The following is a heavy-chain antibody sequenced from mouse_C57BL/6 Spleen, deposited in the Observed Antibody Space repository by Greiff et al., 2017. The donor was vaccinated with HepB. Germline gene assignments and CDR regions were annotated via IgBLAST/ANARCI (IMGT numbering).Heavy chain of an antibody. V-gene: IGHV14-1*01. D-gene: IGHD2-1*01. Sequence: VQLQQSGAELVRPGASVKLSCTASGFNIKDYSMPWVKQRPEQGLEWIGRIDPEDGDTEYAPKFQGKATMTADTSSNTAYLQLSSLTSEDTAVYYCTKGNSYYYAMDYWGQGTSVT. CDR2: IDPEDGDT. CDR3: TKGNSYYYAMDY. CDR1: GFNIKDYS. J-gene: IGHJ4*01.